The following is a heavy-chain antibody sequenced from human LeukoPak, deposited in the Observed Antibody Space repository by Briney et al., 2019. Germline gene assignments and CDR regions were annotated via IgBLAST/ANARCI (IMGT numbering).Heavy chain of an antibody. CDR2: ISGSGGNT. CDR1: GFTFSSYA. D-gene: IGHD6-13*01. V-gene: IGHV3-23*01. CDR3: AKDEQQLVRVYFQH. Sequence: PGGSLRLSCAASGFTFSSYAMSWVRQAPGKGLEWVSAISGSGGNTYYADSVKGRFTISRDNSKNTLYLQMNSLRAEDTAVYYCAKDEQQLVRVYFQHWGQGTLVTVSS. J-gene: IGHJ1*01.